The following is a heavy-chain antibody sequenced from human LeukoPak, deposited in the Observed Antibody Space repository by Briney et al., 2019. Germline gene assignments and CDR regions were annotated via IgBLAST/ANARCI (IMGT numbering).Heavy chain of an antibody. CDR3: ARGFGVGSMDV. D-gene: IGHD3-3*01. Sequence: GRSLRLSCAASGFTFSNYAMHWVRQAPGKGLEWVAVISYDGNNQYYADSVKGRFTIARDNSKNTLYLQMNSLRGDDTAAYYCARGFGVGSMDVWGRGTTVTVSS. J-gene: IGHJ6*02. CDR2: ISYDGNNQ. CDR1: GFTFSNYA. V-gene: IGHV3-30-3*01.